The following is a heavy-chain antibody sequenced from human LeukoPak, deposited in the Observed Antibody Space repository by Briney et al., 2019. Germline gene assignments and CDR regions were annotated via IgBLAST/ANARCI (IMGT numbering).Heavy chain of an antibody. Sequence: AGESLQISCQISGYSFTNYWIGWVRRLPGKGLEWLGIIFPGDSDPSYSPSFQGQVTISADKSSNSAYLQWSSLKASHTAMYYCARGSGTYPYFDYWGQGTLVTVSS. CDR2: IFPGDSDP. J-gene: IGHJ4*02. D-gene: IGHD3-10*01. V-gene: IGHV5-51*01. CDR3: ARGSGTYPYFDY. CDR1: GYSFTNYW.